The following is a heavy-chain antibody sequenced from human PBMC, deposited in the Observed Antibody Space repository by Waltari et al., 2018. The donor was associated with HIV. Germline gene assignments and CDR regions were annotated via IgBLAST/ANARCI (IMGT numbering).Heavy chain of an antibody. Sequence: EVQLVESGGGLVQPGGSLRLSCAASGFTFSSYDMHWVRQATGKVLEWVSAIGTAGDTYYPGSVKGRFTISRENAKNSLYLQMNSLRAGDTAVYYCARDLYGGSDWYFDLWGRGTLVTVSS. V-gene: IGHV3-13*01. CDR2: IGTAGDT. J-gene: IGHJ2*01. CDR1: GFTFSSYD. CDR3: ARDLYGGSDWYFDL. D-gene: IGHD2-15*01.